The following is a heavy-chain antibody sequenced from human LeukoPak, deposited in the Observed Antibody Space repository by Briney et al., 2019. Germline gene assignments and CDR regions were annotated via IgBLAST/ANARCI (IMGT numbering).Heavy chain of an antibody. V-gene: IGHV3-7*04. CDR3: ARARYCANSVCHIGGGLDV. Sequence: PGGSLRLSCAASGYPFVNNWMTWVRQAPGKGLEWVATIKQDGLETYYVDSVKGRFSISRDNARDSMYLQMNILRAEDAAVYYCARARYCANSVCHIGGGLDVWGPGTTVTVSS. CDR1: GYPFVNNW. CDR2: IKQDGLET. J-gene: IGHJ6*02. D-gene: IGHD2-8*01.